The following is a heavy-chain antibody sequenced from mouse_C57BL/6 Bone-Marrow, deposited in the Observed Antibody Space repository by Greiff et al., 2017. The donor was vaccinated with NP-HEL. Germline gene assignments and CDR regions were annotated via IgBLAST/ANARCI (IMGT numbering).Heavy chain of an antibody. V-gene: IGHV14-4*01. CDR1: GFNIKDDY. CDR3: TTGYYYAMDY. Sequence: EVQLQQSGAELVRPGASVKLSCTASGFNIKDDYMHWVKQRPEQGLEWIGWIDPENGDTEYASKFQGKATITADTSSNTAYLQLSSLTSEDTADYYCTTGYYYAMDYWGQGTTVTVSS. J-gene: IGHJ4*01. CDR2: IDPENGDT. D-gene: IGHD3-1*01.